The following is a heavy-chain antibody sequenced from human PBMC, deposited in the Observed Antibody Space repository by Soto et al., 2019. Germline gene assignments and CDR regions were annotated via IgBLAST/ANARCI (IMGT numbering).Heavy chain of an antibody. CDR2: IYYSGST. CDR3: ARMISTTENDAFDI. V-gene: IGHV4-31*03. Sequence: QVQLQESGPGLVKPSQTLSLTCTVSGGSISSGGYYWSWIRQHPGKGLEWIGYIYYSGSTYYNPSLKCRVTISVDTSKNQFSLKLSSVTAADTAVYYCARMISTTENDAFDIWGQGTMVTVSS. CDR1: GGSISSGGYY. J-gene: IGHJ3*02. D-gene: IGHD4-17*01.